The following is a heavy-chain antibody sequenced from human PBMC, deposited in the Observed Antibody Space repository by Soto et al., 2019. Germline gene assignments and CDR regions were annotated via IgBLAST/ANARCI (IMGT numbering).Heavy chain of an antibody. CDR2: IYPSDSGT. CDR3: ARGGLSNRTFDY. Sequence: GESLKISCKGSGYNFAGYCIAWVRQMPGKGLELMGLIYPSDSGTSYRPSFQGQVTLSADKSSTSAYLHWSSLRASDTAMYYCARGGLSNRTFDYLGQGTLVTVSS. CDR1: GYNFAGYC. J-gene: IGHJ4*02. D-gene: IGHD2-15*01. V-gene: IGHV5-51*01.